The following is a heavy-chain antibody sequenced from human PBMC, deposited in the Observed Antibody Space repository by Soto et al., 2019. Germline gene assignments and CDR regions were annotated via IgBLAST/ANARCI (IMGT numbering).Heavy chain of an antibody. Sequence: PSETMSLTCTVSGGSISSGDYYWSWIRQPPGKGLEWIGYIYYSGSTYYNPSLKSRVTISVDTSKNQFSLKLSSVTAADTAVYYCARRHYYDSSGYYLGAFDIWGQGTMVTVSS. CDR2: IYYSGST. V-gene: IGHV4-30-4*01. CDR3: ARRHYYDSSGYYLGAFDI. J-gene: IGHJ3*02. D-gene: IGHD3-22*01. CDR1: GGSISSGDYY.